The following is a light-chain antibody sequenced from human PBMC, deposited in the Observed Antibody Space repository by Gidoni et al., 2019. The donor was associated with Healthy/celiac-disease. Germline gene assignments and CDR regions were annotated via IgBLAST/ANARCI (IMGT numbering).Light chain of an antibody. V-gene: IGKV3-15*01. Sequence: EIVLAQPPATLSVSPGERSTLSCRASQSVSSNLAWYQQKPGQAPRLLIYGASTRATGIPARFSGSGSGTEFTLTISSLQSEDFAVYYCQQYNNPMYTFGQGTKLEIK. J-gene: IGKJ2*01. CDR3: QQYNNPMYT. CDR1: QSVSSN. CDR2: GAS.